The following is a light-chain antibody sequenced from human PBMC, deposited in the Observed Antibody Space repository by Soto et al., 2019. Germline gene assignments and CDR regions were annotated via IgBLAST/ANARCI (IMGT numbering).Light chain of an antibody. CDR1: QTIITG. J-gene: IGKJ1*01. V-gene: IGKV1-5*01. Sequence: DIQMTQSPPTLSASLGDRVTITCRASQTIITGMAWYQQKPGKAPKLLVYDASTLQSGVASRFSGSGSGTEFTLIISGLQPDDSATYYCQQYTNTNNPWMFGQGTKVDIK. CDR3: QQYTNTNNPWM. CDR2: DAS.